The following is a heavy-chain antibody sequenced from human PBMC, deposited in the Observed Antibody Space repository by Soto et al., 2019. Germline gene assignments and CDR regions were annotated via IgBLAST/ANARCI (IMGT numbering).Heavy chain of an antibody. CDR2: ISTYNGNT. CDR1: GYTFTSYG. J-gene: IGHJ4*02. CDR3: ARDPDPYSSSWYEFDY. Sequence: QVQLVQSGAEVKKPGASVKVSCKASGYTFTSYGIRWVRQAPGQGLEWMGWISTYNGNTKYVQKFQDRVTMTTDTSASTAYMELRRLTSDDTAVYYCARDPDPYSSSWYEFDYWGQGTMVTVSS. D-gene: IGHD6-13*01. V-gene: IGHV1-18*01.